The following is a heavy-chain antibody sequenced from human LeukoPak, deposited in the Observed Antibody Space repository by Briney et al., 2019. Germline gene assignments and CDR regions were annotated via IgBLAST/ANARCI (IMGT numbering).Heavy chain of an antibody. Sequence: GGSLRLSCAASGFTFSSYAMSWVRQAPGKGLEWVSAISGSGGSTYYADSVKGRFTISRDNSKNTLYLQMSSLRAEDTAVYYCAKASFPHGNFDYWGQGTLVTVSS. CDR3: AKASFPHGNFDY. CDR2: ISGSGGST. CDR1: GFTFSSYA. J-gene: IGHJ4*02. V-gene: IGHV3-23*01.